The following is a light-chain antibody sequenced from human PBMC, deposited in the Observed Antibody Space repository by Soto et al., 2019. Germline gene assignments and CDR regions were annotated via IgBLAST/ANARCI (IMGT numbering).Light chain of an antibody. CDR3: QQRNNCPPT. Sequence: EVVFTQSPATLSLSPGERATLSCRARQSIGSHLAWYQQQPGQAPRLLIHDASSRATGIPARFSGSGSGTDFTLTISSLEPEDFALYYCQQRNNCPPTFGPGTKVDIK. CDR1: QSIGSH. CDR2: DAS. J-gene: IGKJ3*01. V-gene: IGKV3-11*01.